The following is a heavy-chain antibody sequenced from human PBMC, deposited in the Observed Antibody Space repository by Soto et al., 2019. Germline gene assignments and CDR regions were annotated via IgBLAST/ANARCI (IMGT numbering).Heavy chain of an antibody. CDR2: TSYDGSDK. V-gene: IGHV3-30*19. CDR3: ARGGTTGGLDV. J-gene: IGHJ1*01. CDR1: GFTFRSYV. D-gene: IGHD3-16*01. Sequence: QVQLVESGGGVVQPGTSLRVSCVGSGFTFRSYVIHWVRQAPGKGLEWVALTSYDGSDKYYGDSVRGRFPISRDNSRNTVDLQMDSLRLEDTALYYCARGGTTGGLDVWGQGTLVSVSS.